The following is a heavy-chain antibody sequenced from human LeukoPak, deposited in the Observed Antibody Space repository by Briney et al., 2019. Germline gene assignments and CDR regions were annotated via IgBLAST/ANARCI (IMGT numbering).Heavy chain of an antibody. V-gene: IGHV4-38-2*02. D-gene: IGHD6-19*01. CDR2: IYHSGST. J-gene: IGHJ4*02. Sequence: KPGGSLRLSCAASGFTFSSYEMNWVRQAPGKGLEWIGSIYHSGSTYYNPSLKSRVTISVDTSKNQFSLKLSSVTAADTAVYYCARDQPGIAVAGFLRRFDYWGQGTLVTVSS. CDR3: ARDQPGIAVAGFLRRFDY. CDR1: GFTFSSYE.